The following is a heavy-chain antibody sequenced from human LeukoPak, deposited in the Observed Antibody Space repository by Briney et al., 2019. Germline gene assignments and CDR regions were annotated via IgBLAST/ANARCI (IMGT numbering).Heavy chain of an antibody. J-gene: IGHJ4*02. CDR3: AKAQDYGGKNYFDY. D-gene: IGHD4-23*01. CDR2: ISWNSGSI. V-gene: IGHV3-9*01. CDR1: EFTFDDYA. Sequence: PGGSLRPSCAASEFTFDDYAMHWVRQAPGKGLEWVSGISWNSGSIGYADSVKGRFTISRDDAKNSLYLQMSSLRAEDTALYYCAKAQDYGGKNYFDYWGQGTLVTVS.